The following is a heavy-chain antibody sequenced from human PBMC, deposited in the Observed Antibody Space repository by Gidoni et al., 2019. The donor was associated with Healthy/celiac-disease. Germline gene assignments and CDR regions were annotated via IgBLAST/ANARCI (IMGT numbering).Heavy chain of an antibody. D-gene: IGHD6-13*01. CDR1: GFTFDDYA. CDR2: ISWNSGSI. Sequence: EVQLVESGGGLVQPGRSLRLSCAASGFTFDDYAMHWVRQAPGKGLEWVSGISWNSGSIGYADSVKGRFTISRDNAKNSLYLQMNSLRAEDTALYYCAKMGRQLGPENDYWGQGTLVTVSS. V-gene: IGHV3-9*01. J-gene: IGHJ4*02. CDR3: AKMGRQLGPENDY.